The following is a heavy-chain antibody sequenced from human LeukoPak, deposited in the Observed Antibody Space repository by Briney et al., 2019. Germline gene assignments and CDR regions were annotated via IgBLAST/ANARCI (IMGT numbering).Heavy chain of an antibody. CDR2: IYHSGIT. D-gene: IGHD3-22*01. Sequence: SQTLSLTCTVSGGSISTDGYYWTWIRQPPGKGLEWIGYIYHSGITHYNPSLESRVTISIDRPKNQFSLKLRSVTAADTAVYYCARGGYNASGYYDYWGQGTLVTVSS. CDR1: GGSISTDGYY. J-gene: IGHJ4*02. V-gene: IGHV4-30-2*01. CDR3: ARGGYNASGYYDY.